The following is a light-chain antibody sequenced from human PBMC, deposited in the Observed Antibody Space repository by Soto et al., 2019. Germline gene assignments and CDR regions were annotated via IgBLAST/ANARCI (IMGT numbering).Light chain of an antibody. CDR1: QSIDTW. CDR3: QHFDDLFT. Sequence: DIQMTQSPSTLSVSVGDRVTVTCRASQSIDTWLAWYQQKPGKAPKLLVYKASNLQSGVPPRFSGSGSGTEFTLTISSLQPDDFATYYCQHFDDLFTFGPGTRVDL. V-gene: IGKV1-5*03. J-gene: IGKJ3*01. CDR2: KAS.